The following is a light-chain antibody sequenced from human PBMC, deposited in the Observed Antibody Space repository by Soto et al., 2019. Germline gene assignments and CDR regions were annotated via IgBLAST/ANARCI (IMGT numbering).Light chain of an antibody. CDR2: EVN. Sequence: QSALTQPPSASGSPGQSVTISCTGTSSDVGGYEYVSWYQQHPGKAPELIIYEVNKRPSGVPDRFSGSKSGNTASLTVSGLQAEDEADYYCNSYSGSNNFVVFGTGTKLTVL. J-gene: IGLJ1*01. CDR1: SSDVGGYEY. V-gene: IGLV2-8*01. CDR3: NSYSGSNNFVV.